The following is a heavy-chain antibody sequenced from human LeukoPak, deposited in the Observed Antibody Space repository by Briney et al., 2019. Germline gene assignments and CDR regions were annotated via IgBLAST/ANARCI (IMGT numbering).Heavy chain of an antibody. CDR1: GGSISSSSYY. D-gene: IGHD3-3*01. V-gene: IGHV4-39*01. J-gene: IGHJ4*02. CDR3: ARLRMGDFWSGYYTFDY. Sequence: SETLSLTCTASGGSISSSSYYWGWTRQPPGKGLEWIGSIYYSGSTYYNPSLKSRVTISVDTSKNQFSLKLGSVTAADTAVYYCARLRMGDFWSGYYTFDYWGQGTLVTVSS. CDR2: IYYSGST.